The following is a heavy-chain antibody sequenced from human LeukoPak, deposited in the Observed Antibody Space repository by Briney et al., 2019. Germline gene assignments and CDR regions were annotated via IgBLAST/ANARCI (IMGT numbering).Heavy chain of an antibody. J-gene: IGHJ4*02. D-gene: IGHD6-6*01. CDR2: IQYDGSNK. V-gene: IGHV3-30*02. CDR3: AKELVAGFDY. CDR1: GFTFSSYG. Sequence: GGSLRLSCAASGFTFSSYGMHWVRQAPGKGLEWVAFIQYDGSNKYYADSVKGRFTISRDNSKNTLYLQMNSLRAEDTAVYYCAKELVAGFDYWGQGTLVTVSS.